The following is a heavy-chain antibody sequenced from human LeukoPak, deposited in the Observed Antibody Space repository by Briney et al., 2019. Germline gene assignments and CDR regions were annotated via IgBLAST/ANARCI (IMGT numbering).Heavy chain of an antibody. V-gene: IGHV3-21*01. CDR2: ISSSSSYI. J-gene: IGHJ4*02. CDR1: GFIFRDYI. D-gene: IGHD1-14*01. CDR3: VRELRPEDIDY. Sequence: PGGSLRLSCSASGFIFRDYIMDWVRQAPGKGLEWISSISSSSSYIFYSESVRGRFTVSRDNAKNSVYLQMDNLRAEDTAVYYCVRELRPEDIDYWGQGILVSVAS.